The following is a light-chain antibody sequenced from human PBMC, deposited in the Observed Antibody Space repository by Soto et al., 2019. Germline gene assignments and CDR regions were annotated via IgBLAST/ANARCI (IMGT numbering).Light chain of an antibody. V-gene: IGLV2-14*01. J-gene: IGLJ1*01. CDR1: TSDVGGYNY. Sequence: QSALTQPASVSGSPGQSITISCTGTTSDVGGYNYVSWYQQHPGKAPKLMIYEVSNRPSGVSNRFSGSKSGNTTSLTISGLQAEDEADYYCSSCTSSSTYFFGTGTKVTVL. CDR2: EVS. CDR3: SSCTSSSTYF.